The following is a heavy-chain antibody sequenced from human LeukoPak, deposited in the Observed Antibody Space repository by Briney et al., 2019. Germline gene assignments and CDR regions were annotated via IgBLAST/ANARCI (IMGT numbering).Heavy chain of an antibody. D-gene: IGHD1-26*01. V-gene: IGHV6-1*01. Sequence: SQTLSLTCAISGDSFSSNSAAWNWIRQSPSRGLEWLGRTYYRSKWFNNYAVSVKSRITINPDTSKNQFSLQLNSVTPEDTAVYYCAREDEVGVTWSWFDPWGQGTLVTVSS. CDR1: GDSFSSNSAA. J-gene: IGHJ5*02. CDR3: AREDEVGVTWSWFDP. CDR2: TYYRSKWFN.